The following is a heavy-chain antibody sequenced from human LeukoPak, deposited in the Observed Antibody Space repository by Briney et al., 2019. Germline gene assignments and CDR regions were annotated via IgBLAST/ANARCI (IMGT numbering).Heavy chain of an antibody. CDR2: ISAYNGNT. V-gene: IGHV1-18*01. Sequence: ASVKVSSKASGYTFTSYGISWVRQAPGQGLEWMGWISAYNGNTNYAQKLQGRVTMTTDTSTSTAYMELRSLRSDDTAVYYCARYQYSHCSSTSCYTFDYYYYMDVWGKGTTVTVSS. CDR1: GYTFTSYG. D-gene: IGHD2-2*02. CDR3: ARYQYSHCSSTSCYTFDYYYYMDV. J-gene: IGHJ6*03.